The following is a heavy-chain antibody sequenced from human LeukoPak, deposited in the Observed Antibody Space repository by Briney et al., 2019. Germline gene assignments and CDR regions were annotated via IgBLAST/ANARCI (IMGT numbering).Heavy chain of an antibody. J-gene: IGHJ4*02. Sequence: PGGSLRLSCSASGFTFSSYAMTWVRQAPGKGLVWVSTISGSGGSTYYADSVKGRSTISRDNSKNTLYLQMNSLRAEDTAVYYCAKDLSGSSNCYDYWGQGTLVTVSS. CDR3: AKDLSGSSNCYDY. CDR1: GFTFSSYA. D-gene: IGHD2-15*01. CDR2: ISGSGGST. V-gene: IGHV3-23*01.